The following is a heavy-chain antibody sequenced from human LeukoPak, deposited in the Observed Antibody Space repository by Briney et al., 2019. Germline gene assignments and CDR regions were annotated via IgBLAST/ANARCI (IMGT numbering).Heavy chain of an antibody. J-gene: IGHJ4*02. Sequence: PEGSLRLSCAASGFTFSSYSMNWVRQAPGKGLEWVSSISGSSSYIYYADSVKGRFTISRDNGKNSLHLQMNSLRAEDTAVYYCARDSAFDYWGQGTLVTVSS. CDR1: GFTFSSYS. CDR3: ARDSAFDY. V-gene: IGHV3-21*06. CDR2: ISGSSSYI. D-gene: IGHD3-10*01.